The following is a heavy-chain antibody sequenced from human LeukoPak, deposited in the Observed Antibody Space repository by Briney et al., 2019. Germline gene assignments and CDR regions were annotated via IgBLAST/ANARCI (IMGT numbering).Heavy chain of an antibody. J-gene: IGHJ4*02. Sequence: PGGSLRLSCAASGFTFDDYAMHWVRQAPGKGLEWVSGISWNSGSIGYADSVKGRFTISRDNAKNSLYLQMNSLRAEDTALYYCAKDIGGQQLAFDYWGQGTLVTVSS. CDR1: GFTFDDYA. CDR3: AKDIGGQQLAFDY. CDR2: ISWNSGSI. D-gene: IGHD6-13*01. V-gene: IGHV3-9*01.